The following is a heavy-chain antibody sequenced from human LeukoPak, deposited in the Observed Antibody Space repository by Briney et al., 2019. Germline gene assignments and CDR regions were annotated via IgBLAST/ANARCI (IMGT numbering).Heavy chain of an antibody. D-gene: IGHD6-13*01. V-gene: IGHV4-59*01. J-gene: IGHJ6*03. CDR3: ARGIAALMDV. CDR1: GGSISSYY. Sequence: SETLSLTCTVSGGSISSYYWSWIRQPPGKGLEWIGYIYYSGSTNYNPSLKSRVTISVDTSKNQSSLKLSSVTAADTAVYYCARGIAALMDVWGKGTTVTISS. CDR2: IYYSGST.